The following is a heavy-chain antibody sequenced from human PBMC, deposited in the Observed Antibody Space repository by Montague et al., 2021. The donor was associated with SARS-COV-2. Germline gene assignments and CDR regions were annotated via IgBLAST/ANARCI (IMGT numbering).Heavy chain of an antibody. Sequence: SETLSLTCAVYGGSFSGYYWSWIRQPPGTGLEWIGEINHSGGTNYNPSLKSRVTISVDTSKNQFSLKLSSVTAADTAVYYCARGRRILLWLGELLSGGDYYGMDVWGQGTTVTVSS. J-gene: IGHJ6*02. D-gene: IGHD3-10*01. CDR1: GGSFSGYY. CDR2: INHSGGT. CDR3: ARGRRILLWLGELLSGGDYYGMDV. V-gene: IGHV4-34*01.